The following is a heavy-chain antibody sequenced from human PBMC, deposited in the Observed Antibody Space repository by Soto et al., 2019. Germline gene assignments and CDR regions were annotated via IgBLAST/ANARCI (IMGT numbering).Heavy chain of an antibody. CDR3: TTWFLTLLDYMDV. D-gene: IGHD7-27*01. CDR2: IKSKTDGGTT. Sequence: PGGSLRLSCAASGFTFSNAWMSWVRQAPGKGLEWVGRIKSKTDGGTTDYAAPVKGRFTISRDDSKNTLYLQMNSLKTEDTAVYYCTTWFLTLLDYMDVWGKGTTVTVSS. V-gene: IGHV3-15*01. CDR1: GFTFSNAW. J-gene: IGHJ6*03.